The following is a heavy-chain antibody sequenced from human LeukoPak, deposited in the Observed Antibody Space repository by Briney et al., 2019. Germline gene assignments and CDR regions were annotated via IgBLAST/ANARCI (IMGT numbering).Heavy chain of an antibody. CDR1: GDSLSSSY. CDR2: VHYTGKT. D-gene: IGHD3-22*01. Sequence: SETLSLTCTVSGDSLSSSYWSWIRQPPGKRLEWVGYVHYTGKTNYNPSLNNRATISVDMSKNHFSLTLTSVTVTDTAMYSCPRGYYDRSHSSNPFDSWGQGTLVTVSA. CDR3: PRGYYDRSHSSNPFDS. V-gene: IGHV4-59*01. J-gene: IGHJ4*02.